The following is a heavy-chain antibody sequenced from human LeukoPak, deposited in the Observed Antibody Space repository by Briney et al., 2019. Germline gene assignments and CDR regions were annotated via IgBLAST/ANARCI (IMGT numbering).Heavy chain of an antibody. CDR3: AKRIVGPYFYYFDY. CDR1: GFTLSSYG. V-gene: IGHV3-30*18. D-gene: IGHD1-26*01. Sequence: GRSRRLSCAASGFTLSSYGMHWVRQAPGKGLEGVAGISYDGSNKYYADSVKGRFTISRDNSKNTLYLQMNSLRAEDTAVYYCAKRIVGPYFYYFDYWGQGTLVTVSS. CDR2: ISYDGSNK. J-gene: IGHJ4*02.